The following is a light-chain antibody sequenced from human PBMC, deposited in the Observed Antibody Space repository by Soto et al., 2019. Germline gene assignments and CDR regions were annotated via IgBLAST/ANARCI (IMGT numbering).Light chain of an antibody. CDR1: SSDVGGYNY. CDR2: DVS. CDR3: SSYTSSSTRVV. V-gene: IGLV2-14*01. Sequence: QSALTQPASVSGSPGQSITISCTGTSSDVGGYNYVSWYQQHPGKAPKLMIYDVSNRPSGVSNRFSGSKSGNMASLTISGLQAEDEADYYCSSYTSSSTRVVFGGGTKLTLL. J-gene: IGLJ2*01.